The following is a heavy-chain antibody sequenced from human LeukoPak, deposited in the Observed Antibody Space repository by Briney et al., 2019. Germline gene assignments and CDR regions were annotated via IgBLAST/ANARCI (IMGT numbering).Heavy chain of an antibody. J-gene: IGHJ6*03. D-gene: IGHD6-19*01. CDR1: GFTFSSYW. Sequence: GGSLRLSCAASGFTFSSYWMSWVRQAPGMGLEWVANIKQDGSEKYYVDSVKGRFTISRDIAKNLLYLQMNSLRAEDTAVYYCARDRPQQWLVRGQRGYYYYMDVWGKGTTVTISS. CDR2: IKQDGSEK. CDR3: ARDRPQQWLVRGQRGYYYYMDV. V-gene: IGHV3-7*01.